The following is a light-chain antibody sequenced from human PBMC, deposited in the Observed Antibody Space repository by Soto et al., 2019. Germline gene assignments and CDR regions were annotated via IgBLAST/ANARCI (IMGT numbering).Light chain of an antibody. CDR2: DAS. J-gene: IGKJ4*01. CDR3: QQRSNWLT. CDR1: QSVSSY. Sequence: EIVLTQSPATLSLTPGERATLSCRASQSVSSYLAVYQQKPGQAPRLLIYDASNRATGIPARFSGSGSGTDFTLTISSLEPEDFAVYYCQQRSNWLTFGGGTMVDVK. V-gene: IGKV3-11*01.